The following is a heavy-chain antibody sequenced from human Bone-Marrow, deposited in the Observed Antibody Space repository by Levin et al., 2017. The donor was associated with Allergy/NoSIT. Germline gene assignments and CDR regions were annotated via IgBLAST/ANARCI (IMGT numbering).Heavy chain of an antibody. CDR1: GGSIRTYY. J-gene: IGHJ4*02. CDR2: VYYSGST. V-gene: IGHV4-59*08. D-gene: IGHD5-18*01. CDR3: ARHAGPIHLWLMDY. Sequence: SQTLSLTCTVSGGSIRTYYWSWIRQPPGKGLEWIGYVYYSGSTNYNPSLKSRVTMSVDTSKNHFSLKLSPVTAADTALYYCARHAGPIHLWLMDYWGQGTLVTVSS.